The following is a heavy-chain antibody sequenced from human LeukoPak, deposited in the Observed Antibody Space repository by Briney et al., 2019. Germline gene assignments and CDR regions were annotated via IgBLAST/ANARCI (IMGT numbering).Heavy chain of an antibody. D-gene: IGHD3-22*01. J-gene: IGHJ5*02. V-gene: IGHV4-39*01. CDR2: IYYSGST. CDR3: ARHELYYYDSSGYYDNWFDP. CDR1: GGSISSSSYY. Sequence: SETLSLTCTVSGGSISSSSYYWGWLRQPPGKGLEWIGSIYYSGSTYYNPSLKSRVTISVDTSKNQFSLKLSSVTAADTAVYYCARHELYYYDSSGYYDNWFDPWGQGTLVTVSS.